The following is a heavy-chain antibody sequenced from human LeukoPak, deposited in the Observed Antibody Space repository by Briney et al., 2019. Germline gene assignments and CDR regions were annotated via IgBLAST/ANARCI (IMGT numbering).Heavy chain of an antibody. CDR1: GFTFSSYR. Sequence: GGSLRLSCAASGFTFSSYRMNWVRQAPGKGLEWFSYITTSGSTKYYADSVKGRFTISRDNAKNSLYLQMNSLRAADTAVYYCARDRDPGYYDTNGYRRVNAFDFWGQGTMVTVSS. D-gene: IGHD3-22*01. CDR3: ARDRDPGYYDTNGYRRVNAFDF. CDR2: ITTSGSTK. V-gene: IGHV3-48*04. J-gene: IGHJ3*01.